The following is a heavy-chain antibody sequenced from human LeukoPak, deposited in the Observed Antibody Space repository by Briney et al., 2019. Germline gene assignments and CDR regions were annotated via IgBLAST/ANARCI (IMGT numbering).Heavy chain of an antibody. Sequence: PGGSLRLSCAASGFTLSDYYMSWIRQAPGKGLEWVSYISSSGSTIYCADSVKGRFTISRDNAKNSLYLQMNSLRAEDTAVYYCARDSVSGSPPAPGHDYWGQGTLVTVSS. CDR2: ISSSGSTI. CDR3: ARDSVSGSPPAPGHDY. D-gene: IGHD1-26*01. V-gene: IGHV3-11*04. J-gene: IGHJ4*02. CDR1: GFTLSDYY.